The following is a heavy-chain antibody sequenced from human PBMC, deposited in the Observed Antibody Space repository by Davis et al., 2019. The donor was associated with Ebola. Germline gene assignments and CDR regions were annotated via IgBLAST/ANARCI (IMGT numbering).Heavy chain of an antibody. CDR1: GGSINNNY. CDR3: ARDRSDSSGYYLYYYYGMDV. CDR2: MYHTGIT. V-gene: IGHV4-59*01. J-gene: IGHJ6*04. Sequence: MPGGSLRLSCSVSGGSINNNYWSWLRQPPGKGLEWIAYMYHTGITNYNPSLKSRVTVSVDTSKNQFSLKLSSVTAADTAVYYCARDRSDSSGYYLYYYYGMDVWGKGTTVTVSS. D-gene: IGHD3-22*01.